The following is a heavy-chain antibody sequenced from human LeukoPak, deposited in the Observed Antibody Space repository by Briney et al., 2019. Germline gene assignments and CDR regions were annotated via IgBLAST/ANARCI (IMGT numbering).Heavy chain of an antibody. CDR2: ISGGGGST. Sequence: GGSLRLSCATSGFTFSSYAMYWVRQAPGKGPEWVSSISGGGGSTYYADSVKGRFTISRDNSRNTLYLQMNSLRADDTAVYSCAKDPRGSHNWLDPWGQGTLVTVSS. D-gene: IGHD3-10*01. CDR1: GFTFSSYA. V-gene: IGHV3-23*01. CDR3: AKDPRGSHNWLDP. J-gene: IGHJ5*02.